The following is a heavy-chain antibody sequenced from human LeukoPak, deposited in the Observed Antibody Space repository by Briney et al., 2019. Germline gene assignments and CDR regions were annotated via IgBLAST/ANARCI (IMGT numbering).Heavy chain of an antibody. CDR3: AREDQNAFDI. CDR2: IIPIFGTA. CDR1: GGTFSSYA. Sequence: SVKVSCKASGGTFSSYAISWVRQAPGQGLGWMGGIIPIFGTANYAQKFQGRVTITADKSTSTAYMELSSLRSEDTAVYYCAREDQNAFDIWGQGTMVTVSS. V-gene: IGHV1-69*06. J-gene: IGHJ3*02.